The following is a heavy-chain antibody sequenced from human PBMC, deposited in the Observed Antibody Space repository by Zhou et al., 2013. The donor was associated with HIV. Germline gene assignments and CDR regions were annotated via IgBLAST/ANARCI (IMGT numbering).Heavy chain of an antibody. Sequence: QVQLQESGPGLVKPSETLSLTCTVSGDSISSHYWSWIRQPPGKGLEWIGYIYYSGSTNYNPSLKSRVTISVDTSKNQFSLKLSSVTAADTAVYYCARDLYPASRYGMDVWGQGTTVTVSS. CDR2: IYYSGST. V-gene: IGHV4-59*11. CDR3: ARDLYPASRYGMDV. J-gene: IGHJ6*02. CDR1: GDSISSHY.